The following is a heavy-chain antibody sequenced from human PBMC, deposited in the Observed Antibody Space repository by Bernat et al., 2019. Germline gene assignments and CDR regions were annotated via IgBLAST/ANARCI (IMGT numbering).Heavy chain of an antibody. J-gene: IGHJ4*02. CDR1: GFTFRSRE. CDR2: ITSNSNTI. CDR3: ASRGVFDY. Sequence: EVQLVESGGGLVQPVGSLRLSCVASGFTFRSREMNWVRQAPGKGLEWVAYITSNSNTIYYADSVKGRFTISRDNTKNSLYLQMNSLSAEDTAVYYCASRGVFDYWGQGTLVTVSS. V-gene: IGHV3-48*03.